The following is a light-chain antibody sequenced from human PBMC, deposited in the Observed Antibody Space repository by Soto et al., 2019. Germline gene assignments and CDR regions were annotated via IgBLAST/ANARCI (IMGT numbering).Light chain of an antibody. CDR1: SSDVGGYNS. CDR2: DVS. Sequence: QSALTQPASVSGSPGLSIAISCTGTSSDVGGYNSVSWYQQHPGKAPKLMIYDVSNRPSGVSNRFSGSKSGNTASLTISGLQDEDEGDYSCSSYTTGGSYVFGTGTTLTVL. J-gene: IGLJ1*01. V-gene: IGLV2-14*01. CDR3: SSYTTGGSYV.